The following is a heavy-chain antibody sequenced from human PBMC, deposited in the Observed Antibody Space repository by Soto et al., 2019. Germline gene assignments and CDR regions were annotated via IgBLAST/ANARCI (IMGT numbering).Heavy chain of an antibody. V-gene: IGHV3-30*18. CDR3: EKDGSSGYYFYYGMDV. J-gene: IGHJ6*02. CDR2: ISYDGSNK. CDR1: GFTFSSYG. Sequence: QVQLVESGGGVVQPGRSLRLSCAASGFTFSSYGMHWVRQAPGKGLEWVAVISYDGSNKYYADSVKGRFTISRDNSKNTLYLEMNTLRAEDTAVYYCEKDGSSGYYFYYGMDVWGQGTTVTVSS. D-gene: IGHD3-22*01.